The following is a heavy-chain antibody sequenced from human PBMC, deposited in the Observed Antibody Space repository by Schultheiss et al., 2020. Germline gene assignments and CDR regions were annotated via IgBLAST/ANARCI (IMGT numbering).Heavy chain of an antibody. Sequence: GGSLRLSCAASGFTFSSYAMSWVRQAPGKGLEWVSSISSSSSYIYYADSVKGRFTISRDNSKNTLYLQMNSLRAEDTAIYYCAKGTAVVVTDWGQGTLVTVSS. CDR2: ISSSSSYI. J-gene: IGHJ4*02. CDR3: AKGTAVVVTD. CDR1: GFTFSSYA. V-gene: IGHV3-23*01. D-gene: IGHD2-21*02.